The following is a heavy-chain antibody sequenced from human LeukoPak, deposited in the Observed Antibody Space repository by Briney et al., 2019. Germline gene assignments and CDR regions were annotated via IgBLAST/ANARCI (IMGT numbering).Heavy chain of an antibody. V-gene: IGHV3-30-3*01. CDR2: ISYDGSNK. CDR1: GFTFSSYA. CDR3: ARDFAHAFDI. Sequence: PGGSLRLSCAASGFTFSSYAMHWVRQAPGKGLEWVAVISYDGSNKYYADSVKGRFTISRDNSKNTLYLQMNSLRAEDTAVYYCARDFAHAFDIWGQGTMVTVSS. J-gene: IGHJ3*02.